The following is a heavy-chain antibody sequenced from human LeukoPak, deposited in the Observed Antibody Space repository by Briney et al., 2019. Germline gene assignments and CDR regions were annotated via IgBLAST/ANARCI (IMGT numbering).Heavy chain of an antibody. CDR1: GFTVSSNY. V-gene: IGHV3-66*01. D-gene: IGHD6-19*01. J-gene: IGHJ4*02. Sequence: TGGSLRLSCAAPGFTVSSNYMSWVRQAPGKGLEWVSVIYSGGSTYYADSVKGRFTISRDNSKNTLYLQMNSLRAEDTAVYYCATLTGVYSSGWLDYWGQGTLVTVSS. CDR2: IYSGGST. CDR3: ATLTGVYSSGWLDY.